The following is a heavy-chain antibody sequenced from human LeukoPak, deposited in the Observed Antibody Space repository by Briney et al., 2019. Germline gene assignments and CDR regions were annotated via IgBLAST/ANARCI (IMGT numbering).Heavy chain of an antibody. Sequence: GGSLRLSCAASGFTFSDYTMQWVRQAPGKGLEWVALLPPDGSYQYYADSLKGRFTISRDNFKNALYLQMNSLRLEDTAVYYCARGLHDRSWYGAHWGEGTLLSVSA. CDR3: ARGLHDRSWYGAH. D-gene: IGHD6-13*01. J-gene: IGHJ4*02. CDR1: GFTFSDYT. CDR2: LPPDGSYQ. V-gene: IGHV3-30*04.